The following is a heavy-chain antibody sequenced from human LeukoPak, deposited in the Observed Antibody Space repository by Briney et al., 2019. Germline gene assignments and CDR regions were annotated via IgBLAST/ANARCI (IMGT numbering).Heavy chain of an antibody. V-gene: IGHV3-23*01. CDR2: ISGSGGST. CDR3: AKDLYLRGYDFWSGYSPEAFDI. Sequence: GGSLRLSCAASGFNFNTYTMNWVRQAPGKGLEWVSAISGSGGSTYYADSVKGRFTISRDNSKTTLYLQMNSLRAEDTAVYYCAKDLYLRGYDFWSGYSPEAFDIWGQGTMVTVSS. D-gene: IGHD3-3*01. J-gene: IGHJ3*02. CDR1: GFNFNTYT.